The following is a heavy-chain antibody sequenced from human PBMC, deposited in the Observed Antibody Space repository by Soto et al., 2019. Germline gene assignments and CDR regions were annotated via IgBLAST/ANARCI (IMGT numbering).Heavy chain of an antibody. J-gene: IGHJ5*02. Sequence: QVQLQQWGAGLLKPSETLSLTCAVYGGSFSGYYWSWIRQPPGKGLEWIGEINHSGSTNYNPSLKSRATISVDTSKNQFSLKLSSVTAADTAVYYCARVSEAYSYGYWEKYNWFDPWGQGTLVTVSS. CDR1: GGSFSGYY. CDR2: INHSGST. CDR3: ARVSEAYSYGYWEKYNWFDP. D-gene: IGHD5-18*01. V-gene: IGHV4-34*01.